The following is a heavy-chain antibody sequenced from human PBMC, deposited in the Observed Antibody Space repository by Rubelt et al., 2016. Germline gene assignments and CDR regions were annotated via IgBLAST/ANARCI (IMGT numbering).Heavy chain of an antibody. J-gene: IGHJ6*02. CDR3: ARRYPYYYYAMDV. CDR2: IYSAGTT. CDR1: GFTFIDHG. V-gene: IGHV3-66*01. Sequence: EVQLVESGGGVVRPGGSLRLSCAASGFTFIDHGMSWVRQAPGKGLEWVSIIYSAGTTYYADSVKGRFTISRDISKNTLYLQMNSLRAEDTAVYFCARRYPYYYYAMDVWGQGTTVTVSS. D-gene: IGHD2-15*01.